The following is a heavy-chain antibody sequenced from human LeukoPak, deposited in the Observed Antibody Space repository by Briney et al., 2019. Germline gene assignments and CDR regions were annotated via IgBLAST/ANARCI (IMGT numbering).Heavy chain of an antibody. V-gene: IGHV4-39*07. CDR2: IYYSGST. J-gene: IGHJ6*03. CDR1: GGSISSSSYY. CDR3: ARVGSSHYYYYYMDV. Sequence: PSETLSLTCTVSGGSISSSSYYWGWIRQPPGKGLEWIGSIYYSGSTYYNPSLKSRVTISVDTSKNQFSLKLSSVTAADTAVYYCARVGSSHYYYYYMDVWGKGTTVTVSS. D-gene: IGHD2-2*01.